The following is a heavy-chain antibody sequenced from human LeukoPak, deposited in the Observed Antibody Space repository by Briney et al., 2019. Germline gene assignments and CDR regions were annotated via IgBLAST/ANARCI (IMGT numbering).Heavy chain of an antibody. CDR3: AKDPEDGYNYNY. D-gene: IGHD5-24*01. CDR1: GFTFSSYA. J-gene: IGHJ4*02. V-gene: IGHV3-23*01. CDR2: ISGSGGST. Sequence: GGSLRLSCAASGFTFSSYAMSWVRQAPGKGLEWASAISGSGGSTYYADSVKGRFTISRDNSKNTLYLQMNSLRAEDTAVYYCAKDPEDGYNYNYWGQGTLVTVSS.